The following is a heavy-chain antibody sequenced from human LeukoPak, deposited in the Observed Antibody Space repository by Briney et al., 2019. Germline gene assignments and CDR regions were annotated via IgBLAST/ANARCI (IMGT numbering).Heavy chain of an antibody. J-gene: IGHJ4*02. Sequence: SETLSLTCTVSGGSISGYYWSWIRQPPGKGLEWIGYIYHNGGTNYNPSLQSRLTISVDTSRNQFSLKLSSVTAADTAVYYCASVKGYSFGYGYFHSWGQGTLVTVSS. CDR1: GGSISGYY. CDR2: IYHNGGT. CDR3: ASVKGYSFGYGYFHS. V-gene: IGHV4-59*01. D-gene: IGHD5-18*01.